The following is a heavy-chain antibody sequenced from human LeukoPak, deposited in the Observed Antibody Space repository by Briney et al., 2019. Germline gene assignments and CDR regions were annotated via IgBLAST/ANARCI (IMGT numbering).Heavy chain of an antibody. CDR3: AKDQRLVKLI. CDR1: GFTVSSNY. Sequence: GGSLRLSCAASGFTVSSNYMSWVRQAPGKGLEWVSAISGSGGSTYYADSVKGRFTISRDNSKNTLYLQMNSLRAEDTAVYYCAKDQRLVKLIWGQGTMVTVSS. V-gene: IGHV3-23*01. D-gene: IGHD6-13*01. CDR2: ISGSGGST. J-gene: IGHJ3*02.